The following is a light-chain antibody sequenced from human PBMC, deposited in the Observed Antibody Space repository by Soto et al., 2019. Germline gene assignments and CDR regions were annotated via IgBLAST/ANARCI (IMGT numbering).Light chain of an antibody. J-gene: IGLJ1*01. Sequence: QSVLTQPAPVSWSPGQSITISCTGNSSVVGGYNCVSWSQHHPGTAPKLMMYDVSNRPSGVSNRFSGSKSGNTASLTISGLQAEDEADYYCSSYTSSSTLVFVTGTKVTVL. CDR2: DVS. V-gene: IGLV2-14*03. CDR3: SSYTSSSTLV. CDR1: SSVVGGYNC.